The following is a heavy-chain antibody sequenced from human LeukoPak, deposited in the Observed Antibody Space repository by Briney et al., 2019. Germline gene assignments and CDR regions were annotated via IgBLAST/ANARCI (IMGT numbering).Heavy chain of an antibody. CDR3: ARHSRGYYDSTGYYYGSHAFDI. D-gene: IGHD3-22*01. CDR2: IYYSGTT. V-gene: IGHV4-39*01. J-gene: IGHJ3*02. Sequence: SETLSLTCTVSGGSISSSSYYWGWIRQPPGKGLEWIGSIYYSGTTYYNPSLKSRVTISVDTSRNQFSLKLSSVTAADTAVFHCARHSRGYYDSTGYYYGSHAFDIWGQGTMVTVSS. CDR1: GGSISSSSYY.